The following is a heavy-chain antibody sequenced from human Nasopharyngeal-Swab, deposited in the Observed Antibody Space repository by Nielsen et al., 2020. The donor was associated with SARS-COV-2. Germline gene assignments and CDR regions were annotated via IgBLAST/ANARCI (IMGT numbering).Heavy chain of an antibody. V-gene: IGHV3-53*01. Sequence: GGSLRLSCAASGFTVSSNYMSWVRQAPGKGLEWASVIYSGGSTYYADSVKGRFTISRDNSKNTLYLQMNSLRAEDTAVYYCARDLYGDYLNYFDYWGQGTLVTVSS. D-gene: IGHD4-17*01. J-gene: IGHJ4*02. CDR1: GFTVSSNY. CDR3: ARDLYGDYLNYFDY. CDR2: IYSGGST.